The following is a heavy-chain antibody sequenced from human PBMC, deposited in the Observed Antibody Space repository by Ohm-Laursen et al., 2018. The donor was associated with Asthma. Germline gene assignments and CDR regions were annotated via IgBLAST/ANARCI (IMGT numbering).Heavy chain of an antibody. CDR2: ISLGGGGT. Sequence: SLRLSCAASGFTFRNYAMTWVRQAPGKGLEWVSTISLGGGGTYFADSVRGRFTISRDNSNNMLYLHMNNLRAEDAAIYYCAREWGGMDVWGQGTTVTVSS. V-gene: IGHV3-23*01. CDR3: AREWGGMDV. CDR1: GFTFRNYA. J-gene: IGHJ6*02. D-gene: IGHD3-16*01.